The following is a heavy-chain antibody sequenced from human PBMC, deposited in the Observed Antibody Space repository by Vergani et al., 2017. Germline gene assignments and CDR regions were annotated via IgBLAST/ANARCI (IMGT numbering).Heavy chain of an antibody. V-gene: IGHV4-4*07. Sequence: QVHLQESGPGVVKPSDTLSLTCTVSGGSMSDFYWTWIRQPAGRGLEWIGRIYPNGNGNYNESLRSRLTMSIDTSRSQFSLSLSSVTAADTAVYYCARAAYSSTVVRSWYWDYFDYWGQGTLVTVSS. CDR2: IYPNGNG. CDR3: ARAAYSSTVVRSWYWDYFDY. D-gene: IGHD6-13*01. CDR1: GGSMSDFY. J-gene: IGHJ4*02.